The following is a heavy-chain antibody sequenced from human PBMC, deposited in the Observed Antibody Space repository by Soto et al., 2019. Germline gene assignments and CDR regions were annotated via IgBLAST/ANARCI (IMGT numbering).Heavy chain of an antibody. J-gene: IGHJ6*04. V-gene: IGHV3-23*01. CDR2: IIGGNGDT. CDR3: ARDDVLCDGGRCYGVPLDV. CDR1: GFTFRSYT. Sequence: GGSLRLSCAASGFTFRSYTMSWVRQAPGKGLEWVSSIIGGNGDTFYAASVTGRFTISRDISKSTLYLQMNGLRAEDTAVYYCARDDVLCDGGRCYGVPLDVWGKGTTVTVSS. D-gene: IGHD2-15*01.